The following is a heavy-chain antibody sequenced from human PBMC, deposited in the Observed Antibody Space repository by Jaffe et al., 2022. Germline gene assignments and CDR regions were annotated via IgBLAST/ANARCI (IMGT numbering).Heavy chain of an antibody. CDR2: IYWDDDK. CDR1: GFSLSTSGVG. D-gene: IGHD3-22*01. CDR3: AHTTYYYDSSGQPLFYYYYYYMDV. Sequence: QITLKESGPTLVKPTQTLTLTCTFSGFSLSTSGVGVGWIRQPPGKALEWLALIYWDDDKRYSPSLKSRLTITKDTSKNQVVLTMTNMDPVDTATYYCAHTTYYYDSSGQPLFYYYYYYMDVWGKGTTVTVSS. J-gene: IGHJ6*03. V-gene: IGHV2-5*02.